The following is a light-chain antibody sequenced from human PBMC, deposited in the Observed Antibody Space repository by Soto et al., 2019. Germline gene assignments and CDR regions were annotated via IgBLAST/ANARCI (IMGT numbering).Light chain of an antibody. CDR1: SSDVGGYNY. CDR3: TSPTPGSRYV. J-gene: IGLJ1*01. Sequence: QSALTQPASVSGSPGQSITISCTGTSSDVGGYNYVSWYQQYPGRVPKLLIYKVSNRPSGISNRFSGSKSGNTASLTISGLQAEDEADYFCTSPTPGSRYVFGSGTKVTVL. V-gene: IGLV2-14*01. CDR2: KVS.